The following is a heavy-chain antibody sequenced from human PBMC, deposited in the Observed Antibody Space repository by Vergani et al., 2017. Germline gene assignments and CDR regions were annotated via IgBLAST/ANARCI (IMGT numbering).Heavy chain of an antibody. CDR3: SRGRKAYGSGSYDY. D-gene: IGHD3-10*01. J-gene: IGHJ4*02. CDR1: GFTFSSCS. Sequence: EVQLVESGGGLVKPGGSLRLSCAASGFTFSSCSMNWVRQAPGKGLEWVSSISSSSSYIYYADSVKGRFTISRDNAKNSLYLQMNSLRADDTAVYYCSRGRKAYGSGSYDYWGQGTLVTVSS. V-gene: IGHV3-21*01. CDR2: ISSSSSYI.